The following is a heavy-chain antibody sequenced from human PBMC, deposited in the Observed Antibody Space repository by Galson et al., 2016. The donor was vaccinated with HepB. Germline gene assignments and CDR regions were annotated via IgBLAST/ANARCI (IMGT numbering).Heavy chain of an antibody. CDR2: IYDSGST. CDR3: ARGNYFYNSRTFQDF. Sequence: TLSLTCSVSGHTIRNGGHYWNWIRHLPGKGLEWLGHIYDSGSTFHNPSVKGRLTISAETPKNQFSLRLGSVTAADTAVYYYARGNYFYNSRTFQDFWGQGAQVAVSS. CDR1: GHTIRNGGHY. J-gene: IGHJ4*02. V-gene: IGHV4-31*03. D-gene: IGHD2/OR15-2a*01.